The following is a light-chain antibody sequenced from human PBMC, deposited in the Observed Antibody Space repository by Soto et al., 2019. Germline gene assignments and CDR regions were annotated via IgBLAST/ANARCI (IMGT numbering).Light chain of an antibody. CDR3: CSYAGSSTSLYV. J-gene: IGLJ1*01. Sequence: HSALTQPASVSGSPGQSITISCTGTSSDVGSYNLVSWYQQHPGKAPKLMIYEGSKRPSGVSNRFSGSKSSNTASLTISGLQAEDEADYYCCSYAGSSTSLYVFGTGTKLTVL. CDR2: EGS. CDR1: SSDVGSYNL. V-gene: IGLV2-23*01.